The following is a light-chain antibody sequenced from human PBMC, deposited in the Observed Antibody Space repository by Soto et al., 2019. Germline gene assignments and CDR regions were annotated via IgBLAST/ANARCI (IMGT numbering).Light chain of an antibody. J-gene: IGKJ1*01. CDR1: QRVSSSY. V-gene: IGKV3-20*01. Sequence: EIVLTQSPGILSLSPGERATLSCRASQRVSSSYLAWYQQKPGQAPRLLLYDTSSRATGIPDRFSGSKSGTDFTLTISRLEPEDNAVYYCQQYGNSPTFGQGTKVEI. CDR2: DTS. CDR3: QQYGNSPT.